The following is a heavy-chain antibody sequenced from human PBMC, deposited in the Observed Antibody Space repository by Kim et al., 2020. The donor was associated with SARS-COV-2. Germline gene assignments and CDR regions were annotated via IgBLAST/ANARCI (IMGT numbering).Heavy chain of an antibody. Sequence: GGSLRLSCAASGFRLSHGWIYLAQQSPRDDRCRATRISSYVRSTNYADAVKGRITISGDNADNSLYLQINNLRADDTAVYYCARGMFRDGFDVWGQGTTVTVSS. J-gene: IGHJ6*02. CDR3: ARGMFRDGFDV. CDR1: GFRLSHGW. V-gene: IGHV3-74*01. D-gene: IGHD3-10*02. CDR2: ISSYVRST.